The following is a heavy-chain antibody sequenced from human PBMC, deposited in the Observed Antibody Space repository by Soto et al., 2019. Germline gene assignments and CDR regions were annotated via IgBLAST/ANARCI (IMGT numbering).Heavy chain of an antibody. CDR2: IYYSGST. V-gene: IGHV4-59*01. CDR1: GGSISSYY. J-gene: IGHJ5*02. Sequence: SETLSLTCTVSGGSISSYYWSWIRQPPGKGLEWIGYIYYSGSTNYNPSLKSRVTISVDTSKNQFSLKLSSVTAADTAVYYCARHGSGSYQIWFDPWGQGTLVTVSS. CDR3: ARHGSGSYQIWFDP. D-gene: IGHD3-10*01.